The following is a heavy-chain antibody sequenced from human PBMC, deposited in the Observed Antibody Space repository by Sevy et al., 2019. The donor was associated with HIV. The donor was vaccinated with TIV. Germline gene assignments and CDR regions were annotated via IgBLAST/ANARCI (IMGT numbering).Heavy chain of an antibody. J-gene: IGHJ4*02. CDR2: INLDGSEA. Sequence: GGSLRLSCAASGFTFSSYWMSWVRQAPGKGLEWLATINLDGSEAFCVDSVKGRFTISRHNPRKSVYLQMTSLSAEDTAVYYCARLFYGSADYWGQGTLVTVSS. CDR1: GFTFSSYW. CDR3: ARLFYGSADY. D-gene: IGHD3-10*01. V-gene: IGHV3-7*01.